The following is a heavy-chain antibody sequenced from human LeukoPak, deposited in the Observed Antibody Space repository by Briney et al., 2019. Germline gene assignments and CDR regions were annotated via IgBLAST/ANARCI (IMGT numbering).Heavy chain of an antibody. CDR3: AIGATDTTRWFDP. J-gene: IGHJ5*02. Sequence: PGGSLRLSCAASGFTFSTYSMNWVRQAPGQGLEWISIISRTSEAIFYADSLKGRFTISRDNAKNSLYLQMNGLRDEDTAVYYCAIGATDTTRWFDPWGQGTLVTVSS. CDR1: GFTFSTYS. CDR2: ISRTSEAI. D-gene: IGHD1-7*01. V-gene: IGHV3-21*01.